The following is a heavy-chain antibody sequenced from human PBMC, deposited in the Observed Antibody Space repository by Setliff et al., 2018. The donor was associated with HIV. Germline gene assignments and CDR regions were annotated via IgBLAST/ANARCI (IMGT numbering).Heavy chain of an antibody. Sequence: SETLSLTCTVSGGSISSDYWSWTRQPPGKGLEWIGYIYYSGSTNYNPSLKSRVTISVATSKNQFSLKLNSVTTADTAVYYCARSRTSSGYYGVTGYGMGVWGQGTTVSLL. V-gene: IGHV4-59*01. D-gene: IGHD3-22*01. J-gene: IGHJ6*02. CDR3: ARSRTSSGYYGVTGYGMGV. CDR2: IYYSGST. CDR1: GGSISSDY.